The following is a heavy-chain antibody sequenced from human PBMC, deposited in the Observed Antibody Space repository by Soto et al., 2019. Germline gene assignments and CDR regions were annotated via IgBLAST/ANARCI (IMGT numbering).Heavy chain of an antibody. CDR1: GGPIRGYY. CDR2: ISDSGKT. J-gene: IGHJ4*02. D-gene: IGHD1-26*01. Sequence: QVQLQESGPRLLKPSETLSLTCSVSGGPIRGYYWTWIRQSPGRGLQWLGFISDSGKTNSDASLKGRLDISLETARNQFSLSLTSVTAADTALYYCARGRAIYGEWDYFDYWGQGALVTVSS. CDR3: ARGRAIYGEWDYFDY. V-gene: IGHV4-59*01.